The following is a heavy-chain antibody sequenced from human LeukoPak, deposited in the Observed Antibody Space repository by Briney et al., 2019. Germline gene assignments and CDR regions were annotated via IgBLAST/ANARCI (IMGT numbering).Heavy chain of an antibody. D-gene: IGHD6-19*01. CDR3: ARVRGDDGWYFCDY. CDR2: MPSDGSTI. V-gene: IGHV3-30*04. J-gene: IGHJ4*02. Sequence: PGRSLRLSCAASGFTFRDYVIHWVRQAPGKGLEWVAVMPSDGSTIYYADSVKGRFTISRDNSKNTLYLQMNSLRAEDTAVYYCARVRGDDGWYFCDYWGQGTLVTVSS. CDR1: GFTFRDYV.